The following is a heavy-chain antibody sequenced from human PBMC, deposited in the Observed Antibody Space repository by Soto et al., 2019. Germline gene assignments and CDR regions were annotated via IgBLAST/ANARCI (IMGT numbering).Heavy chain of an antibody. J-gene: IGHJ6*02. Sequence: QVQLMQSGAEVKKPGASVKVSCKASGYSFTSYYIHWVRQAPGQGLEWMGIINPSGGSAQYARKFQGRVALTRDTSTSTVYMEVSSLSSEDTAVYYCARDPHSSRTFHYYGRDVWGQGTTVTVSS. CDR3: ARDPHSSRTFHYYGRDV. CDR2: INPSGGSA. V-gene: IGHV1-46*01. CDR1: GYSFTSYY. D-gene: IGHD2-15*01.